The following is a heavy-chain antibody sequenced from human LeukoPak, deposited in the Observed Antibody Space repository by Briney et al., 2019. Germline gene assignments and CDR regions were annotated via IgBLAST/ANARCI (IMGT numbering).Heavy chain of an antibody. CDR1: GFTVRNNY. Sequence: GGSLRLSCAASGFTVRNNYMSWVRQAPGKGLEWVSVIYSGGSTYYADSVKGRFTFSKDNSKNTLYLQMTNLRVDGTAVYYCARGVGQDAFDIWGQGTMVTVSS. CDR3: ARGVGQDAFDI. D-gene: IGHD1-26*01. CDR2: IYSGGST. J-gene: IGHJ3*02. V-gene: IGHV3-53*01.